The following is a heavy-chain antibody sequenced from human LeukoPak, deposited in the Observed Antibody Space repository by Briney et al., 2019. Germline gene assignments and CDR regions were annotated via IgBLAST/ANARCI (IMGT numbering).Heavy chain of an antibody. J-gene: IGHJ4*02. D-gene: IGHD3-10*01. Sequence: GGSLTLSCAASGFTFSSYSMNWVRQAQGKGLEWVSSISSGRGYIYYTDSVKGRFTISSDNAKNSLFLQVNSLRAEDTAVYYCARDSRYYGSGSYSQIGGDYFDYWGQGTLVTVSS. CDR1: GFTFSSYS. V-gene: IGHV3-21*01. CDR2: ISSGRGYI. CDR3: ARDSRYYGSGSYSQIGGDYFDY.